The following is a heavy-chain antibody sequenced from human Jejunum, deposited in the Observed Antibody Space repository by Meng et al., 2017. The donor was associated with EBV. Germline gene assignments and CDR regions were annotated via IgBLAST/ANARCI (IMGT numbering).Heavy chain of an antibody. Sequence: ELHLVGAAGSLVAPWVSLRLSWSASGFPITTYLMQWVRQDPGKGLVWVSRISSDGRSITYADSVKGRFTISRDNAKNTLYLQMNSLRVEDTAVYYCATGQGDSRYYFDSWSQGTLVTVSS. CDR3: ATGQGDSRYYFDS. CDR2: ISSDGRSI. J-gene: IGHJ4*02. V-gene: IGHV3-74*01. CDR1: GFPITTYL. D-gene: IGHD3-10*01.